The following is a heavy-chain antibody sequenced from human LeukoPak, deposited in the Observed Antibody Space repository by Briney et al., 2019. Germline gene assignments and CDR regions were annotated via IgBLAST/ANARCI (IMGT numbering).Heavy chain of an antibody. CDR1: GVSISNHNFY. CDR2: INYSGNT. Sequence: SETLSLTCAVSGVSISNHNFYWGWIRQPPGKGLEWIGSINYSGNTYNNPSLKSRVTISVDMSRNHFSLRLDSVTAADTAAYFCARAPRYSTTSYHHFDFWGPGTLATVSS. J-gene: IGHJ4*02. CDR3: ARAPRYSTTSYHHFDF. V-gene: IGHV4-39*07. D-gene: IGHD5-12*01.